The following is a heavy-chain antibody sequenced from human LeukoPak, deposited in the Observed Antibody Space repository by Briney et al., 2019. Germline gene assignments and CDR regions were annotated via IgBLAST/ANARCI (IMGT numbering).Heavy chain of an antibody. Sequence: ASVKVSCKASGGTFSSYAISWVRQAPGQRLEWMGGIIPIFGTANYAQKFQGRVTITADESTSTAYMELSSLRSEDTAVYYCASKKWELLEPFDYWGQGTLVTVSS. J-gene: IGHJ4*02. D-gene: IGHD1-26*01. CDR3: ASKKWELLEPFDY. V-gene: IGHV1-69*13. CDR1: GGTFSSYA. CDR2: IIPIFGTA.